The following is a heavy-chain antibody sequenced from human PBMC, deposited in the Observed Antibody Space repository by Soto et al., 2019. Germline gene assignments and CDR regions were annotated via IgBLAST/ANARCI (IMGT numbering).Heavy chain of an antibody. V-gene: IGHV1-2*02. CDR3: GRGRSGQIVIFY. J-gene: IGHJ4*02. Sequence: GASVKVSCKTSGYTFTGHYIHWVRQAPQQGPEWMGEIGPESGATRSSEKFRGRVTMTMDTSITTVYMELRNLSPDDTAVYYCGRGRSGQIVIFYWGQGTLVTVSS. CDR2: IGPESGAT. CDR1: GYTFTGHY. D-gene: IGHD1-26*01.